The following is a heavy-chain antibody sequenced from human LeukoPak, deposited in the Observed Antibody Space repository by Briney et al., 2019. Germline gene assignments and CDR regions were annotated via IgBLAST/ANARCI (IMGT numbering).Heavy chain of an antibody. V-gene: IGHV3-21*01. D-gene: IGHD4-11*01. J-gene: IGHJ4*02. CDR1: GFTFSSYT. Sequence: GGSLRLSCAASGFTFSSYTLNWVRQVPGKGLEWVSSISSSGDYIYYADSMKGRFTISRDNAKKSLYLQMNSLRAEDTAVYYCARGTMVTVNFDYWGQGTLVTVSS. CDR3: ARGTMVTVNFDY. CDR2: ISSSGDYI.